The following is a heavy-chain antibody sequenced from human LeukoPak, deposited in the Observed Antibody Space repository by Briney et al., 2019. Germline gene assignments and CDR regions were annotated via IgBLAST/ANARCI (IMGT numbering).Heavy chain of an antibody. CDR1: GFTFSTYT. D-gene: IGHD1-26*01. V-gene: IGHV3-23*01. CDR3: AKRWELQYFDC. J-gene: IGHJ4*02. CDR2: INGNGDST. Sequence: GGSLRLSCAASGFTFSTYTMTWVRQAPGKGLECVSTINGNGDSTYYADSVKGRFTISRDNSKNTLYLQMNSLRAEDTAVYYCAKRWELQYFDCWGQGTLVTVSS.